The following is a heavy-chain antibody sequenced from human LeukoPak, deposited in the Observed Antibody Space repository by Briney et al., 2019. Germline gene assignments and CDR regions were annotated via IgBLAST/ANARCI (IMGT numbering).Heavy chain of an antibody. CDR2: IYYSGST. D-gene: IGHD3-22*01. CDR1: GGSISSYY. Sequence: SETLSLTCTVSGGSISSYYWSWIRRPPGKGLERIGYIYYSGSTNYNPSLKSRVTISVDTSKNQFSLKLSSVTAADTAVYYCARRAFSSGYYYFDYWGQGTLVTVSS. V-gene: IGHV4-59*08. J-gene: IGHJ4*02. CDR3: ARRAFSSGYYYFDY.